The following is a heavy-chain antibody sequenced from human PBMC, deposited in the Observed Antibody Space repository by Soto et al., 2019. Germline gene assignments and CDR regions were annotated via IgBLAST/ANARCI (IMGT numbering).Heavy chain of an antibody. V-gene: IGHV1-46*01. CDR1: GYTFTSYY. D-gene: IGHD5-18*01. CDR3: ARDSVGGGYSYCGKYYFDY. CDR2: IKPSGGST. Sequence: ASVKVSCKASGYTFTSYYMHWVRQAPGQGLEWMGIIKPSGGSTSYAQKFQGRVTMTRDTSTSTVYMELSSLRSEDTAVYYCARDSVGGGYSYCGKYYFDYWGQGTLVTVSS. J-gene: IGHJ4*02.